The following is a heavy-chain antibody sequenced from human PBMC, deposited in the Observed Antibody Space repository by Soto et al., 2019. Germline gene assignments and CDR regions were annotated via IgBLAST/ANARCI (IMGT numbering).Heavy chain of an antibody. D-gene: IGHD3-10*01. J-gene: IGHJ3*02. CDR1: GFTFSTHA. CDR3: AKRPTSTGFGDPFDI. CDR2: ISSSGGNT. Sequence: PGGSLRLSCAASGFTFSTHAMSWVRQAPGKGLEWVSTISSSGGNTYYTDSVKGRFTISRDNSKNTLYLQMNSLRAEDTAIYYCAKRPTSTGFGDPFDIWGQGTMVTVSS. V-gene: IGHV3-23*01.